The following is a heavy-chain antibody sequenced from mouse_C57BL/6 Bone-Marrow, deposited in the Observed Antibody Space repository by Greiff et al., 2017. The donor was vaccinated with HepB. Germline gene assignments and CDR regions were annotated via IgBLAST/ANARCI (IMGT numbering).Heavy chain of an antibody. CDR2: IDPSDSYT. Sequence: VQLQQPGAELVKPGASVKLSCKASGYTFTSYWMQWVIQRPGQGLEWIGEIDPSDSYTNYNQKFKGKATLTVDTSSSTAYMQLSSLTSEDSAVYYCARGDYDVYYFDYWGQGTTLTVSS. V-gene: IGHV1-50*01. D-gene: IGHD2-4*01. CDR1: GYTFTSYW. J-gene: IGHJ2*01. CDR3: ARGDYDVYYFDY.